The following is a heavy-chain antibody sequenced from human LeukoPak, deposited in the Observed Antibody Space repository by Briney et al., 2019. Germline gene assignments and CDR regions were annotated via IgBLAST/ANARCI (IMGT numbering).Heavy chain of an antibody. Sequence: GGSLRLSCAASRFTLSIYEMYWGREALGKGLGWVSYISSSGRTIYYADSVKGRFNIHRDSAKNALNLQMNSVRAEDRAVYYCARFLSVGMDVWGQGTTVTV. V-gene: IGHV3-48*03. D-gene: IGHD3-16*01. CDR1: RFTLSIYE. CDR3: ARFLSVGMDV. J-gene: IGHJ6*02. CDR2: ISSSGRTI.